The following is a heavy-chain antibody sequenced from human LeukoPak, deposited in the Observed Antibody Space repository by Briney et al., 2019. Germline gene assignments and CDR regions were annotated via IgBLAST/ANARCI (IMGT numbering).Heavy chain of an antibody. CDR2: IYESGST. D-gene: IGHD4/OR15-4a*01. CDR1: GVSISSSSYN. V-gene: IGHV4-39*07. CDR3: ARGSKGAAFDY. Sequence: AETLSLTCTVSGVSISSSSYNWGWLRQPQGKGREWIGSIYESGSTYYNPALKSLITTTVNTSKNQFSLKLSSVTDADTAVYYCARGSKGAAFDYWGQGTLVTVSS. J-gene: IGHJ4*02.